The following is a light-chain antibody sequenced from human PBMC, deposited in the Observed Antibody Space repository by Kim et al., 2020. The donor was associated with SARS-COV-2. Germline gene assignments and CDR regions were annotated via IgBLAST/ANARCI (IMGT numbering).Light chain of an antibody. CDR3: QVWNNDRVI. CDR2: RDN. Sequence: SVAPGQTATFTCEGDNIGSKNVDWYHQKPGQAPLLVIYRDNNRPAGIPERFSGSNSGNTATLTVTGAQAGDEGDFYCQVWNNDRVIFGGGTQLTVL. CDR1: NIGSKN. V-gene: IGLV3-9*01. J-gene: IGLJ2*01.